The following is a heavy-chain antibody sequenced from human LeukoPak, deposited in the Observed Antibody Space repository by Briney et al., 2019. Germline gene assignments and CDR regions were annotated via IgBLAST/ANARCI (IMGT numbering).Heavy chain of an antibody. CDR2: IYYSGSS. D-gene: IGHD1-26*01. J-gene: IGHJ3*02. V-gene: IGHV4-30-4*01. Sequence: PSETLSLTCTVSGGSISSGDYYWSWIRQPPGKGLEWIGYIYYSGSSYYNPSLKSRVTISVVTSKNQFSLRLSSVTAADTAVYYCARDLGRGRDAFDIWGQGTMVTVSS. CDR3: ARDLGRGRDAFDI. CDR1: GGSISSGDYY.